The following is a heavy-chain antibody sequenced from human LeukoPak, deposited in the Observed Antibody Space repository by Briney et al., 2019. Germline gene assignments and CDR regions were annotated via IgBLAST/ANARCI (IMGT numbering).Heavy chain of an antibody. J-gene: IGHJ4*02. Sequence: SETLSLTCTVSGGSISSYYWSWIRQPPGKGLEWIGYIYYSGSTSYNPSLKSRVTISVDTSKNQFSLKLSSVTAADTAVYYCARDHYYDSSGYYYGFDSWGQGTLVTVSS. CDR2: IYYSGST. D-gene: IGHD3-22*01. CDR3: ARDHYYDSSGYYYGFDS. V-gene: IGHV4-59*01. CDR1: GGSISSYY.